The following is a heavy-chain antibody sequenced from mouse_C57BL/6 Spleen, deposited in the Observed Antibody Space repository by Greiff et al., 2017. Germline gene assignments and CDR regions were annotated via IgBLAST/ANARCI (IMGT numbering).Heavy chain of an antibody. CDR2: INPNYGTT. Sequence: LQESGPELVKPGASVKISCKASGYSFTDYNMNWVKQSNGKSLEWIGVINPNYGTTSYNQKFKGKATLTVDQSSSTAYMQLNSLTSEDSAVYYCARRHYYGSSYGYFDYWGQGTTLTVSS. J-gene: IGHJ2*01. D-gene: IGHD1-1*01. V-gene: IGHV1-39*01. CDR3: ARRHYYGSSYGYFDY. CDR1: GYSFTDYN.